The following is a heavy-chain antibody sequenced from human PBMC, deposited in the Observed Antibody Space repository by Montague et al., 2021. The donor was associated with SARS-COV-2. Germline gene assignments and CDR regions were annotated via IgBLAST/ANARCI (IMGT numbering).Heavy chain of an antibody. CDR3: TRDYRSIVGDGLDI. Sequence: SQRLSCAASGFTYSNYDTNWVRQAPGKGPEWISYISTSAYTTSYAGSVKGRFTISRDNGKNSLYLQMNSLRVEDTAVYYCTRDYRSIVGDGLDIWGQGTKVTVSS. J-gene: IGHJ3*02. D-gene: IGHD3-16*02. V-gene: IGHV3-48*03. CDR2: ISTSAYTT. CDR1: GFTYSNYD.